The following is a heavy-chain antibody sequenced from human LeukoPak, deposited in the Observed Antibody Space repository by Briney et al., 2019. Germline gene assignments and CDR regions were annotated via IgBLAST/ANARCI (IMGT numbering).Heavy chain of an antibody. Sequence: ASVKVSCKASGYTFTSYDINWVRQATGQGLEWMGWMNPNSGNTGYAQKFQGRVTMTRNTSISTAYMELSSLRSEDTAVYYCARVTKYQLPGYYYYGMDVWGQGTTVTVSS. CDR3: ARVTKYQLPGYYYYGMDV. CDR2: MNPNSGNT. V-gene: IGHV1-8*01. J-gene: IGHJ6*02. D-gene: IGHD2-2*01. CDR1: GYTFTSYD.